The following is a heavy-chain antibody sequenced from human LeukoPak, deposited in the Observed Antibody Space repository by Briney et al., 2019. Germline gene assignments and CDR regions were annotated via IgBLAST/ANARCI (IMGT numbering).Heavy chain of an antibody. CDR1: GYTFTDYY. D-gene: IGHD3-22*01. CDR3: ARGPYGDSSGYYYD. V-gene: IGHV1-2*02. CDR2: INPNTGGT. Sequence: GASVKVSCKASGYTFTDYYIHWLRQAPGQGLEWMGWINPNTGGTEYTQKSQGRVTMTRDTSISTVYMEVRSLRSDDTALYYCARGPYGDSSGYYYDWGQGTLVTVSS. J-gene: IGHJ4*02.